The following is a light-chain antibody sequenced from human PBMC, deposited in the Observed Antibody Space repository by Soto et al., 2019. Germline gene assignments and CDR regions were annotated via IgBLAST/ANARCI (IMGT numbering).Light chain of an antibody. V-gene: IGKV3-20*01. J-gene: IGKJ2*01. CDR3: QQYGRSPPKYT. CDR2: GAS. CDR1: QSVSSSY. Sequence: EIVLTQSPATLSLSPGERATLSCRASQSVSSSYLAWYQQKPGQAPRLLIYGASSRATGILDRFSGSGSGTDFTLTISRLEPEDFAVYYCQQYGRSPPKYTFGQGTKLEIK.